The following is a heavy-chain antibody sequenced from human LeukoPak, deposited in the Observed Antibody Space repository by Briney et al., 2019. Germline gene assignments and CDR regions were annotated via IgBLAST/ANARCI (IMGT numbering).Heavy chain of an antibody. D-gene: IGHD3-16*02. J-gene: IGHJ4*02. CDR2: INHRGST. CDR3: ARVLWGSYRYSPYFDY. CDR1: GGSFSNLY. Sequence: NPSETLSLTCAVYGGSFSNLYWSWLRQPPGKGLEWIGEINHRGSTTYNPSLKSRVTISIDTSKNQFSLHLTSVTAADTAVYYCARVLWGSYRYSPYFDYWGQGTLVTVSS. V-gene: IGHV4-34*01.